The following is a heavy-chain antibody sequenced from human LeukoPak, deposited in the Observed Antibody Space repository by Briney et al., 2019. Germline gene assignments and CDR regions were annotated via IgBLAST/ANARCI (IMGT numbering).Heavy chain of an antibody. CDR3: ARAETTLLLNY. V-gene: IGHV1-18*01. CDR1: GYSFTNYG. J-gene: IGHJ4*02. D-gene: IGHD4-11*01. Sequence: GASVKVSCKSSGYSFTNYGIIWVRQTPGQGLQWMGWISAHNGNTNCAQKLQGRVTLTTDTSTSTVYTELRSLTSDDTAVYYCARAETTLLLNYWGQGTLVTVSS. CDR2: ISAHNGNT.